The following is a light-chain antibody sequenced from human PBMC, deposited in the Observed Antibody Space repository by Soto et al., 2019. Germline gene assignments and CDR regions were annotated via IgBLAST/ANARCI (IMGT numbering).Light chain of an antibody. V-gene: IGKV1D-13*01. CDR2: DAS. CDR3: QQFYDYPLT. CDR1: QGISTL. J-gene: IGKJ4*01. Sequence: AIHLTQSPSSLSASVGDRVTISCRASQGISTLFAWYQQKPGKAPKLLIYDASTLESGVPSRFSGSESGADFTLTISSLQPEDFATYYCQQFYDYPLTFGGGTKVEIK.